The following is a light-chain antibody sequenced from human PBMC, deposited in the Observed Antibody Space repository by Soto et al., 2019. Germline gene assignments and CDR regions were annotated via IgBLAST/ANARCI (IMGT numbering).Light chain of an antibody. J-gene: IGKJ1*01. CDR2: DAS. Sequence: IQMTQSPSTLSASVGDRVTITCRASQSIGSSLAWYQQKPGKAPKLLIFDASSLERGVPSRFSGSGSGTAFTLTIRSLQPDDFSTYYCQQYNGYSRTFGQGTKVDNK. V-gene: IGKV1-5*01. CDR3: QQYNGYSRT. CDR1: QSIGSS.